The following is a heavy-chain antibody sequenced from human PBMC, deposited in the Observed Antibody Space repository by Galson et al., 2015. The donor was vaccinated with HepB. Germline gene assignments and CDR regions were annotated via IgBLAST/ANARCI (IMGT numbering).Heavy chain of an antibody. J-gene: IGHJ4*02. V-gene: IGHV3-30*04. D-gene: IGHD1-7*01. Sequence: SLRLSCATSGFTFSRYTMHWVRQAPGRGMEWVAVISQDGSITHHADSVKGRFTISRDNSKNTLYLQMNSLRTEDTAVFYCARSELRTWHNFDYWGQGTLVTVSS. CDR2: ISQDGSIT. CDR1: GFTFSRYT. CDR3: ARSELRTWHNFDY.